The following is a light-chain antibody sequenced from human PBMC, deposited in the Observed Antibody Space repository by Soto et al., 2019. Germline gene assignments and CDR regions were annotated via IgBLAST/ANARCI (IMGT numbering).Light chain of an antibody. J-gene: IGKJ3*01. V-gene: IGKV1-39*01. CDR2: AAS. Sequence: DIQMTQSPSSPSASVGDRVTITCRASQSISSYLNWYQQRPGKAPKLLIYAASSLQSGVPSRFSDSASGTDFTLTISSLQPEDSATYYSQQSYSTPFTFGPGTKVDIK. CDR3: QQSYSTPFT. CDR1: QSISSY.